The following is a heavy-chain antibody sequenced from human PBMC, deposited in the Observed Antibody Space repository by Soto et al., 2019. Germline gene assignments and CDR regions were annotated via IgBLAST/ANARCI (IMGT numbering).Heavy chain of an antibody. CDR3: ARAPRSRSWSYYYDYYGMDV. CDR2: IKPDGSEQ. D-gene: IGHD6-13*01. Sequence: PGGSLRLSCAASEFTLDKYYMTWVRQAQGQGPEWVANIKPDGSEQYYADSVKGRFTLSRDNSKNTLYLQMNSLRAEDTAVYYCARAPRSRSWSYYYDYYGMDVWGQGTTVTVSS. J-gene: IGHJ6*02. CDR1: EFTLDKYY. V-gene: IGHV3-7*01.